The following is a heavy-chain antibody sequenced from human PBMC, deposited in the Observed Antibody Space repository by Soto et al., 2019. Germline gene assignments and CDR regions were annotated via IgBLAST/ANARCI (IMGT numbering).Heavy chain of an antibody. V-gene: IGHV3-48*01. CDR3: ARDLGVRLPMDV. J-gene: IGHJ6*02. Sequence: GGSLRLSCAASGLTFRSYSMNLVRQATGKGLEWVSYISSSGRTIYYADSVQGRFTISRDNAKNSLYLQMNRLRAEDTAVYYCARDLGVRLPMDVWGQGTTVTVSS. CDR2: ISSSGRTI. D-gene: IGHD2-8*01. CDR1: GLTFRSYS.